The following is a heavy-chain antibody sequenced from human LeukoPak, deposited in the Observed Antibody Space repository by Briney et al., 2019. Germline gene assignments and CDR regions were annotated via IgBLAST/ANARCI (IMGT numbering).Heavy chain of an antibody. CDR3: ARDGRPLDY. CDR2: IKQDGGEK. Sequence: PGGCLRLSCADSVITFSSYGMSWVRQAPWKGLEWVANIKQDGGEKYYVDSVKGRFTISRDNAKNSLYLQMNNLRVEDTAVYYCARDGRPLDYWGQGTLVTVSS. CDR1: VITFSSYG. J-gene: IGHJ4*02. V-gene: IGHV3-7*03.